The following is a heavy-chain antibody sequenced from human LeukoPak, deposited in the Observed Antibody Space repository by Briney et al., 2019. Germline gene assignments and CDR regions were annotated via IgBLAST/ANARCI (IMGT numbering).Heavy chain of an antibody. V-gene: IGHV4-59*01. CDR1: GGSISSYY. D-gene: IGHD6-13*01. Sequence: SETLSLTCTASGGSISSYYWSWIRQPPGKGLEWIGDIYYSGSTNYNPSLKSRVTISVDSSKNQFSLKLSSVTAADTAVYYCARGIISSIAAAGTGYYFDYWGQGTLVTVSS. J-gene: IGHJ4*02. CDR3: ARGIISSIAAAGTGYYFDY. CDR2: IYYSGST.